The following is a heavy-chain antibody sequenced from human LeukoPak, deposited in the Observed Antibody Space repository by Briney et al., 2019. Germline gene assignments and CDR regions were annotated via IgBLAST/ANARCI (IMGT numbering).Heavy chain of an antibody. V-gene: IGHV3-53*01. CDR2: IYAGGST. Sequence: GGSLRLSCAASGFTVSSNYMSWVRQAPGKGLEWVSVIYAGGSTYYADSVKGRFIISRDNSKNTLYLQMNSLRAEDTAVYYCARVSGWYTFDYWGQGTLVTVSS. D-gene: IGHD6-19*01. CDR1: GFTVSSNY. J-gene: IGHJ4*02. CDR3: ARVSGWYTFDY.